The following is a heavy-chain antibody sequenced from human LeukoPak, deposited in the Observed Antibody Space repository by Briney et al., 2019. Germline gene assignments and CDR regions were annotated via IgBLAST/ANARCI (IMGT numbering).Heavy chain of an antibody. J-gene: IGHJ4*02. CDR1: GFTFDDYG. Sequence: GGSLRLSCAASGFTFDDYGMSWVRQAPGKGLEWVSAISGSGDNTYYADSVKGRFTVSRDNSKNTLYVQMKSLRAEDTAVYYCAKDFVVVPGNVNYFDYWGQGTLVTVSS. V-gene: IGHV3-23*01. CDR2: ISGSGDNT. CDR3: AKDFVVVPGNVNYFDY. D-gene: IGHD2-21*02.